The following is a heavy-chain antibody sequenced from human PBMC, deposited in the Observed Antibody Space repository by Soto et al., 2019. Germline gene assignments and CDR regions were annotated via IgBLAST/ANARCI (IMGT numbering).Heavy chain of an antibody. D-gene: IGHD3-22*01. V-gene: IGHV1-69*01. CDR3: AIQIRATYYYDSSGYHFDY. J-gene: IGHJ4*02. Sequence: QVQLVQSGAEVKKPGSSVKVSCKASGGTFSSYAISWVRQAPGQGLEWMGGIITIFGTANYAQKFQGRVTITADESTSTAYMELSSLRSEDTAVYYCAIQIRATYYYDSSGYHFDYWGQGTLVTVSS. CDR2: IITIFGTA. CDR1: GGTFSSYA.